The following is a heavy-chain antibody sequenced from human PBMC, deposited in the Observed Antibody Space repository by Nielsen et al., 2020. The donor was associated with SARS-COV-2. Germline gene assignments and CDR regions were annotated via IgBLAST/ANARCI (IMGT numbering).Heavy chain of an antibody. V-gene: IGHV1-3*01. CDR2: INAGNGNT. CDR1: GYIFTSYA. D-gene: IGHD3-22*01. J-gene: IGHJ3*02. CDR3: ARVTYYSDSSGYNDAFDI. Sequence: ASVKVSCKASGYIFTSYAMHWVRQAPGQRLEWMGWINAGNGNTKSSQKFQGRVTITRDTSANTAYMELSSLRSEDTAVYYCARVTYYSDSSGYNDAFDIWGQGTMVTVSS.